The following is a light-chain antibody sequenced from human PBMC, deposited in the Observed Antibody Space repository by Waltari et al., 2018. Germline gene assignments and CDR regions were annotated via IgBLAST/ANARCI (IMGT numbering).Light chain of an antibody. Sequence: QSALTQPPSASGSPGQSVTMSCTGTSSDVGGYNYFPWYQQHPGTVPKLIIYEVSERPSGVPHRFSCSKSGNTASLTVSGLQAEDEADYYCSSYAGSNSHVFGTGTRVTVL. CDR2: EVS. V-gene: IGLV2-8*01. CDR3: SSYAGSNSHV. J-gene: IGLJ1*01. CDR1: SSDVGGYNY.